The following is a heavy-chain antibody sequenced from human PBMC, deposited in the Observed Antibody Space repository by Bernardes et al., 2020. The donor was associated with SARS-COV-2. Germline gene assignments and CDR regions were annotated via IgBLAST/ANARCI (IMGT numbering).Heavy chain of an antibody. CDR2: FSSDGTVT. CDR1: GFTLSNYW. J-gene: IGHJ4*02. D-gene: IGHD6-19*01. V-gene: IGHV3-74*01. Sequence: GYLSLSGVASGFTLSNYWMHWVRPAPGKGLVWVSRFSSDGTVTNYADSVKGRFTISRDNAKNTLYLQMNSLRDEDTAVYYCARAGWYRFDYWGQGTLVTVSS. CDR3: ARAGWYRFDY.